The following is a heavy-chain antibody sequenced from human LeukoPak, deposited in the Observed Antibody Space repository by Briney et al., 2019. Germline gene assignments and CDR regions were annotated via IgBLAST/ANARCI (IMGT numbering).Heavy chain of an antibody. V-gene: IGHV3-74*01. CDR3: ARVRMTTVTIGWFDP. D-gene: IGHD4-17*01. CDR1: GFTISTYW. CDR2: INSDGSAT. Sequence: PGGSLRLSCAASGFTISTYWMHWVRQAPGKGLVWVSRINSDGSATSYADSVRGRFTISRDNTKNTLYLQMNSLRAEDTAVYYCARVRMTTVTIGWFDPWGQGTLVTVSS. J-gene: IGHJ5*02.